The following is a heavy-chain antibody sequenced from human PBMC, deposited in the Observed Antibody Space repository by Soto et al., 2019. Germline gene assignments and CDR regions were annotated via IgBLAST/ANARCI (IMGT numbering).Heavy chain of an antibody. V-gene: IGHV4-59*01. CDR2: IYYSGST. CDR3: ARDSPQVAGRGSGEGYYYYYGMDV. Sequence: ETLSLTCTVSGGSISSYYWSWIRHPPGKGLEWIGYIYYSGSTNYNPSLKSRVTISVDTSKNQFSLKLSSVTAADTAVYYCARDSPQVAGRGSGEGYYYYYGMDVWGQGTTVTVSS. CDR1: GGSISSYY. J-gene: IGHJ6*02. D-gene: IGHD6-19*01.